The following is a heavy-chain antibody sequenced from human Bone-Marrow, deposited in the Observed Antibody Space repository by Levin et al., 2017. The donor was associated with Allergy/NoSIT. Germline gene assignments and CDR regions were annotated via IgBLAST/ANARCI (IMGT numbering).Heavy chain of an antibody. V-gene: IGHV2-70*11. CDR3: ARVPDGYRDGLDV. J-gene: IGHJ6*02. CDR1: GFSLSSGSGNC. Sequence: GSGPTLVKPTQTLTLTCSFSGFSLSSGSGNCVSWIRQSPGKAPEWLGRIDWDDEKHYNTFLETRLTISKDTSQNQVVLKMTNMDPMDTAMYYCARVPDGYRDGLDVWGQGTTVTVSS. D-gene: IGHD6-13*01. CDR2: IDWDDEK.